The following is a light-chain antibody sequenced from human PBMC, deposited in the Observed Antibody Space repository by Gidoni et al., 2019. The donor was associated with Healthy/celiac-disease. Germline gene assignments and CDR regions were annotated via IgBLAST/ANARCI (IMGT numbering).Light chain of an antibody. CDR1: SSDVGGYNY. CDR2: DVS. J-gene: IGLJ2*01. CDR3: SSYTSSSTPVV. Sequence: QSALTQPASVSGSPGQSITISCTGTSSDVGGYNYVSWYQQPPGKSTKLMIYDVSNRPSGVSNRFSGSKSGNTASLTISGLQAEDEADYDCSSYTSSSTPVVFGGGTKLTVL. V-gene: IGLV2-14*01.